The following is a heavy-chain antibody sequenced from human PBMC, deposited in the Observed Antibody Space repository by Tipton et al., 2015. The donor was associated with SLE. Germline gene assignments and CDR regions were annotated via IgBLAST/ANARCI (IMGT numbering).Heavy chain of an antibody. J-gene: IGHJ3*02. CDR1: GFTFSTFS. CDR2: SSFDGSDE. D-gene: IGHD3-22*01. CDR3: ARDLRGYHDSGGFDAFDI. Sequence: SLRLSCAASGFTFSTFSMHWVRQAPGKGLEWVALSSFDGSDEYYADSVKGRFTISRDNSKNTVFLQMNSLRAQDTAVYYCARDLRGYHDSGGFDAFDIWGQGTMVTVSS. V-gene: IGHV3-30-3*01.